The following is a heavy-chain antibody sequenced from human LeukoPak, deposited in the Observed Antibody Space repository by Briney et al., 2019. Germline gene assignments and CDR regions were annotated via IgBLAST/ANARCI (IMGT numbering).Heavy chain of an antibody. CDR1: GFTFSSYA. J-gene: IGHJ4*02. CDR3: ARGPHIVVVTATDY. Sequence: GGSLRLSCAASGFTFSSYAMNWVRQAPGKGLEWVSAINTGGNTYYADSVKGRFTISRDNSKNTLYLQMNSLRAEVTAVYYCARGPHIVVVTATDYWGQGTLVTVSS. D-gene: IGHD2-21*02. CDR2: INTGGNT. V-gene: IGHV3-23*01.